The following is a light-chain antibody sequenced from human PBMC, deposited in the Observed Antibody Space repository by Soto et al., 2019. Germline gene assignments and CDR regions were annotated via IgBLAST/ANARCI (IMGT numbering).Light chain of an antibody. CDR3: KSYAGSNTYV. CDR2: EVN. Sequence: QSVLTQPASVSGSPGQSITISCTGTSSDVGSYYYVSWYQQHPGTAPKLMISEVNKRPSGVSDRFSGSKSGNTASLTISGLQAADEADYFCKSYAGSNTYVFGRGTKVTVL. V-gene: IGLV2-14*01. J-gene: IGLJ1*01. CDR1: SSDVGSYYY.